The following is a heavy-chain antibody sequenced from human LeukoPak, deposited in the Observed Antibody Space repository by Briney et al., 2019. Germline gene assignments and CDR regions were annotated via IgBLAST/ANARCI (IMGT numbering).Heavy chain of an antibody. Sequence: GGSLRLSCAASGFTFDDYAMHWVRQAPGKGLEWVSGISWNSGSIGYADSVKGRFTISRDNAKNSLYLQMNSLRAEDTAVYYCVEDFDYWGQGTLVTVSS. V-gene: IGHV3-9*01. CDR3: VEDFDY. CDR1: GFTFDDYA. CDR2: ISWNSGSI. J-gene: IGHJ4*02. D-gene: IGHD3-3*01.